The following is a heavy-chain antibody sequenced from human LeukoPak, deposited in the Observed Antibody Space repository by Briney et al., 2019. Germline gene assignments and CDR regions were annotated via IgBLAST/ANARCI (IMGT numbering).Heavy chain of an antibody. CDR2: VYYSGST. J-gene: IGHJ4*02. CDR3: ARDSGKCTSTSCSDYLDL. Sequence: SETLSLTCSVSGDSISNYYWSWIRQPPGKGLEWIGFVYYSGSTHYNPSLESRVTISVDISKNQFSLKLSSVTTADTAIYYCARDSGKCTSTSCSDYLDLWGQGTLVTVSS. CDR1: GDSISNYY. D-gene: IGHD2-2*01. V-gene: IGHV4-59*01.